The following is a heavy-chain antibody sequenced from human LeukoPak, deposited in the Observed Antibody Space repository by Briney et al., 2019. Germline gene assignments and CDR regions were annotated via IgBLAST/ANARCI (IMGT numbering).Heavy chain of an antibody. V-gene: IGHV4-59*01. D-gene: IGHD2/OR15-2a*01. CDR2: IYYSGST. CDR1: GGSISSYY. J-gene: IGHJ4*02. CDR3: ARGFYDGFDY. Sequence: SETLSLTCTVSGGSISSYYWSWIRQPPGKGLEWIGYIYYSGSTNYNPSLKSRVTVSVDTSKNQFSLKLSSVTAADTAVYYCARGFYDGFDYWGQGTLVTVSS.